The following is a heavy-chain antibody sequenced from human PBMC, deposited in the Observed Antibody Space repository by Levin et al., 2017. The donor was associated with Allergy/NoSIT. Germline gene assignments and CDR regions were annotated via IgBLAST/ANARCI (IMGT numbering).Heavy chain of an antibody. D-gene: IGHD4-17*01. Sequence: GGSLRLSCAASGFTFDDYAMHWVRQAPGKGLEWVSGISWNSGSIGYADSVKGRFTISRDNAKNSLYLQMNSLRAEDTALYYCAKGQYGDYLSLECSFDYWGQGTLVTVSS. J-gene: IGHJ4*02. CDR2: ISWNSGSI. CDR3: AKGQYGDYLSLECSFDY. CDR1: GFTFDDYA. V-gene: IGHV3-9*01.